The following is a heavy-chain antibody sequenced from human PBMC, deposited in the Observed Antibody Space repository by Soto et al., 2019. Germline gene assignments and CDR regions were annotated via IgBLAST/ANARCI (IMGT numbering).Heavy chain of an antibody. CDR2: IYYSGST. Sequence: SETLSLTCTVSGGSISSGGYYWSWIRQHPGKGLEWIGYIYYSGSTYYNPSLKSRVTISVDTSKNQFSLKLSSVTAADTAVYYCARKAYCGGDCYSLDYWGQGTLVTVSS. V-gene: IGHV4-31*03. CDR1: GGSISSGGYY. D-gene: IGHD2-21*02. J-gene: IGHJ4*02. CDR3: ARKAYCGGDCYSLDY.